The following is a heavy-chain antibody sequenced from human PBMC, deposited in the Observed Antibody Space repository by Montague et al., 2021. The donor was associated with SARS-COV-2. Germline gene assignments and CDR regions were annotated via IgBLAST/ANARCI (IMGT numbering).Heavy chain of an antibody. Sequence: SLRLSCAASGFTFSSFAMSWVRQAPGKGLEWVSIIYTGGSRTHYTDSVKGRFIISRDDSKNTLYLQMNGLRVEDTAIYYCSGNMYFYDSRGYQNIDYWGQRILVAVSS. V-gene: IGHV3-23*03. CDR2: IYTGGSRT. J-gene: IGHJ4*02. CDR3: SGNMYFYDSRGYQNIDY. D-gene: IGHD3-22*01. CDR1: GFTFSSFA.